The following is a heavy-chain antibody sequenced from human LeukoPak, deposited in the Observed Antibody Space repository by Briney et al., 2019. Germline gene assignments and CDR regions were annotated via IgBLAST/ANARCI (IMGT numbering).Heavy chain of an antibody. CDR3: ASKSVGATAENYFDY. CDR1: GGSISSGGYY. CDR2: IYYSGST. Sequence: SQTLSLTCTVSGGSISSGGYYWSWIRQHPGKGLEWIGYIYYSGSTYYNPSLKSRVTISVDTSKNQFSLKLSSVTAADTAVYYCASKSVGATAENYFDYWGQGTLVTVSS. J-gene: IGHJ4*02. V-gene: IGHV4-31*03. D-gene: IGHD1-26*01.